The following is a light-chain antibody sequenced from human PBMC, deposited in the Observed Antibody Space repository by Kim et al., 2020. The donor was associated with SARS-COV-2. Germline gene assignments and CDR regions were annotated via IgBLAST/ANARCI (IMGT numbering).Light chain of an antibody. J-gene: IGLJ2*01. CDR2: EDN. Sequence: GKTVPRSCPRTSRSSASNYVQWYQQRPGSAPTTVIYEDNQRPSGVPDRFSGSIDSSSNSASLTISGLKTEDEADYYCQSYDSSNVVFGGGTQLTVL. V-gene: IGLV6-57*03. CDR1: SRSSASNY. CDR3: QSYDSSNVV.